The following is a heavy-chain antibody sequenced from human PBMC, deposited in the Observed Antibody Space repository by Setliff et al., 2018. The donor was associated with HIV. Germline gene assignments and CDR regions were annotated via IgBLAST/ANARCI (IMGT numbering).Heavy chain of an antibody. D-gene: IGHD3-22*01. CDR1: GSSISNGYY. Sequence: PSETLSLTCAVSGSSISNGYYWGWIRQPPGKGLEWIGSIYHSGSTYYNPSLKSRVTISADTSKNQFSLKLSSVTAADTAVYYCASGFSAFYHDTSGYYYYYWGQGTLVTVSS. J-gene: IGHJ4*02. V-gene: IGHV4-38-2*01. CDR2: IYHSGST. CDR3: ASGFSAFYHDTSGYYYYY.